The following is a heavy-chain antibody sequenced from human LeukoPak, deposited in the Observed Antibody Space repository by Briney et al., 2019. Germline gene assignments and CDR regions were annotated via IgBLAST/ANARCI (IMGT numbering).Heavy chain of an antibody. D-gene: IGHD3-3*01. CDR2: IIPIFGTA. Sequence: GASVEVSCKASGGTFSSYAISWVRQAPGQGLEWMGGIIPIFGTANYAQKFQGRVTITADESTSTAYMELSSLRSEDTAVYYCARECGGNFWSGYYYYYGMDVWGQGTTVTVSS. CDR3: ARECGGNFWSGYYYYYGMDV. J-gene: IGHJ6*02. V-gene: IGHV1-69*01. CDR1: GGTFSSYA.